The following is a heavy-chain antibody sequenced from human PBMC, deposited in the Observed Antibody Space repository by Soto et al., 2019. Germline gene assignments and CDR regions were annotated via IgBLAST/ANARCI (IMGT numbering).Heavy chain of an antibody. J-gene: IGHJ4*02. CDR2: IDPSDSQT. D-gene: IGHD3-22*01. V-gene: IGHV5-10-1*01. CDR3: ARHIYDSDQGSNFQYYFDA. CDR1: GYSFAGYW. Sequence: LXESLKISCKGSGYSFAGYWITWVRQKPGKGLEWMGRIDPSDSQTYYSPSFRGHVTISVTKSITTVFLQWSSLRVSDTAMYYCARHIYDSDQGSNFQYYFDAWGQGTPVTVSS.